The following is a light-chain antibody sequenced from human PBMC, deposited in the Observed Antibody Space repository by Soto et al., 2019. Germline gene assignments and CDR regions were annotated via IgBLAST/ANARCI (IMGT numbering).Light chain of an antibody. V-gene: IGLV2-14*01. CDR3: SSFTNSILV. J-gene: IGLJ3*02. Sequence: QSVLTQPASVSGSPGQSITISCTGTTSDVGSHNFVSWYQQLPGKAPKLLIYEVTNRPSGTSNRFSVSKSGNTASLTISGLQAEDEADYYCSSFTNSILVFGGGTKVTVL. CDR2: EVT. CDR1: TSDVGSHNF.